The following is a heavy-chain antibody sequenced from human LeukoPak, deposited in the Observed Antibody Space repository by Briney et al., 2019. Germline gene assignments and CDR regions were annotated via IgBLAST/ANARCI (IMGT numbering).Heavy chain of an antibody. CDR3: ARVSYYYYRSGSLYYYYMDA. V-gene: IGHV1-69*13. Sequence: GASVKVSCKTSGGTFSSYAISWVRQAPGQGLEWMGGIIPIFGTANYAQKFQGRVTITADESTSTAYMELSSLRSEDTAVYYCARVSYYYYRSGSLYYYYMDAWGKGTTVTISS. D-gene: IGHD3-10*01. CDR2: IIPIFGTA. CDR1: GGTFSSYA. J-gene: IGHJ6*03.